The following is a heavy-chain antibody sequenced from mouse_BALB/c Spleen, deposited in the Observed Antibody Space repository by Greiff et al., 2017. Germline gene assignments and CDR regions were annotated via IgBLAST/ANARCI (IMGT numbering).Heavy chain of an antibody. CDR3: ARHGRLGRFDY. Sequence: EVKLVESGGGLVKPGGSLKLSCAASGFTFSSYAMSWVRQTPGKRLEWVATISSGGSYTYYPDSVKGRFTISRDNAKNTLYLQLSSLRSEDTAMYYCARHGRLGRFDYWGQGTTLTVSS. D-gene: IGHD2-2*01. CDR2: ISSGGSYT. CDR1: GFTFSSYA. J-gene: IGHJ2*01. V-gene: IGHV5-9-3*01.